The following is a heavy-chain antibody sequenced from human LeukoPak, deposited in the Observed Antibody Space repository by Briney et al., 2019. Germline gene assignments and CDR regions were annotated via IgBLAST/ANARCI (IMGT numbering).Heavy chain of an antibody. CDR2: IIPIFGTA. CDR1: GGTFSSYA. V-gene: IGHV1-69*13. D-gene: IGHD3-22*01. J-gene: IGHJ2*01. CDR3: ARDPGPPLSQYYYDSSGYAEGYFDL. Sequence: GASVKVSCKASGGTFSSYAISWVRQAPGQGLEWMGGIIPIFGTANYAQKFQGRVTITADESTSTAYMELSSLRSEDTAVYYCARDPGPPLSQYYYDSSGYAEGYFDLWGRGTLVTVSS.